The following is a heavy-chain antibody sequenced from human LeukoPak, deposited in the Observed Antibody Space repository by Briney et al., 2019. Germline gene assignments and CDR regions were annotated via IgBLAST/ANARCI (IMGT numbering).Heavy chain of an antibody. D-gene: IGHD1-26*01. CDR2: INHSGGT. CDR1: GGSFSDYS. Sequence: SETLSLTCAVYGGSFSDYSWSWIRQPPGKGLEWIGEINHSGGTNHNPSLMSRVIMSVDTSKNQFSPKVSSVTAADTAVYYCARGGGGSYHNWFDPWGQGTLVTVSS. J-gene: IGHJ5*02. CDR3: ARGGGGSYHNWFDP. V-gene: IGHV4-34*01.